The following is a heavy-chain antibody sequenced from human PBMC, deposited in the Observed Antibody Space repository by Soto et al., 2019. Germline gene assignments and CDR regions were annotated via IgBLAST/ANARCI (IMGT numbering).Heavy chain of an antibody. CDR2: IYYSRST. Sequence: SETLSLTCTSSGGSISSYYWSWIRQPPGKGLERIGYIYYSRSTNYNHSLKSRVTISVDKSKNQFSLKLSSVTAADTAVYYCARERYCSSTSCYTPAAFDIWGQGTMVTVSS. J-gene: IGHJ3*02. D-gene: IGHD2-2*02. CDR3: ARERYCSSTSCYTPAAFDI. V-gene: IGHV4-59*01. CDR1: GGSISSYY.